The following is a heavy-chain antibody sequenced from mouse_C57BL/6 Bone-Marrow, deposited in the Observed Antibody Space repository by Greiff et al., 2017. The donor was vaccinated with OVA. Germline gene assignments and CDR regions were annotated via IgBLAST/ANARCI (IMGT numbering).Heavy chain of an antibody. CDR3: ARHEDPGRSHQAWFAY. CDR1: GYTFTEYT. J-gene: IGHJ3*01. Sequence: QVQLKESGAELVKPGASVKLSCKASGYTFTEYTIHWVKQRSGQGLEWIGWFYPGSGSIKYNEKFKDKATLTADKSSSTVYMELSRLTSEDSAVYFCARHEDPGRSHQAWFAYWGQGTLVTVSA. D-gene: IGHD1-1*01. V-gene: IGHV1-62-2*01. CDR2: FYPGSGSI.